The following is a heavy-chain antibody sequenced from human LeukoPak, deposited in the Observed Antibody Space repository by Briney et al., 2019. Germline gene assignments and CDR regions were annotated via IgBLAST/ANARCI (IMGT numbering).Heavy chain of an antibody. CDR1: GGSISSGGYY. J-gene: IGHJ3*02. Sequence: PSETLSLTCTVSGGSISSGGYYWSWIRQHPGKGLEWIGYIYYSGSTYYNPSLKSRVTISVDTSKNQLSLKLSSVTAADTAVYYCARDISGWASDAFDIWGQGTMVTVSS. CDR3: ARDISGWASDAFDI. D-gene: IGHD6-19*01. CDR2: IYYSGST. V-gene: IGHV4-31*03.